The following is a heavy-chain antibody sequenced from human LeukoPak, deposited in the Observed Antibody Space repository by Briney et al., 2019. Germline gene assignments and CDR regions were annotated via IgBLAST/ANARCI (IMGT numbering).Heavy chain of an antibody. CDR3: ARANFLYCSSSTCLFDY. J-gene: IGHJ4*02. V-gene: IGHV1-2*02. Sequence: ASVTVSYKASGYTFTDYYMHWVRQAPGQGFEWMGWINPNDGDTNYAQKFQGRVTITRDTSISTAHMEVSRLRFDDTAVYYCARANFLYCSSSTCLFDYWGQGTLVTVSS. CDR1: GYTFTDYY. CDR2: INPNDGDT. D-gene: IGHD2-2*01.